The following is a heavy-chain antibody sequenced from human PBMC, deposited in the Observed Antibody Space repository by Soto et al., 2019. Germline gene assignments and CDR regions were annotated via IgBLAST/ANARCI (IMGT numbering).Heavy chain of an antibody. CDR2: INPNSGDT. D-gene: IGHD3-22*01. Sequence: ASLKVSCKASGYSFTGYYLHWLRQAPGQGLEWMGWINPNSGDTNYAQNFQGRVTMTRDTSITTAYMELSRLRSDDTAVYYCGKEVKNAFDIWGQGTVVTVSS. CDR3: GKEVKNAFDI. V-gene: IGHV1-2*02. J-gene: IGHJ3*02. CDR1: GYSFTGYY.